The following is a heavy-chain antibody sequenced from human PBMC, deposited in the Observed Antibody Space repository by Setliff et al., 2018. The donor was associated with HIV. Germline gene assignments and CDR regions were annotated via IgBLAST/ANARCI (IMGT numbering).Heavy chain of an antibody. Sequence: PSETLSLTCTVSGGSIRSNNWSWLRQTPGKGLDWIGYIYYTGSTNYNPSLKSRVTISIDTSKNQFSLKLSSVTAADTAVYYCAREFDWSGFFDYWGQGTLVTV. CDR2: IYYTGST. CDR1: GGSIRSNN. J-gene: IGHJ4*02. CDR3: AREFDWSGFFDY. D-gene: IGHD3-3*01. V-gene: IGHV4-59*01.